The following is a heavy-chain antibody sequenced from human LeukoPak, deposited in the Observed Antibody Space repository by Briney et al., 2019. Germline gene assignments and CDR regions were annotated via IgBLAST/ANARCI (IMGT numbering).Heavy chain of an antibody. CDR1: GFTVSSNY. CDR2: IYSGGST. Sequence: GGSLRLSCAASGFTVSSNYMSWVRQAPGKGLEWVSVIYSGGSTYYADSVKGRFTISRDNSKNTLYLQMNSLRAEDTAVYYCAKGEYYYDSSGYSAYFDYWGQGTLVTVSS. CDR3: AKGEYYYDSSGYSAYFDY. J-gene: IGHJ4*02. V-gene: IGHV3-53*01. D-gene: IGHD3-22*01.